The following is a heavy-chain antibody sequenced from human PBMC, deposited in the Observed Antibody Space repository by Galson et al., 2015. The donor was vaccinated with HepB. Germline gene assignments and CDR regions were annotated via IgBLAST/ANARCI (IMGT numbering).Heavy chain of an antibody. D-gene: IGHD4-23*01. J-gene: IGHJ4*02. V-gene: IGHV1-69*06. CDR2: IIPIFGTA. Sequence: SVKVSCKASGGTFSGYAISWVRQAPGQGLEWMGGIIPIFGTANYAQKFQGRVTITADKSTSTAYMELSSLRSEGTAVYYCARVRASDYGGKEYYFDYWGQGTLVTVSS. CDR1: GGTFSGYA. CDR3: ARVRASDYGGKEYYFDY.